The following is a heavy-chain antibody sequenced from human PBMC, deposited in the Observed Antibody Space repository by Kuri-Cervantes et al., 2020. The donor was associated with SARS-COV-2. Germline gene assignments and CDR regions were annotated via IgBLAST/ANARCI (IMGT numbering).Heavy chain of an antibody. D-gene: IGHD3-16*01. CDR3: ARVGLGGDFDY. Sequence: GESLKISCAASGFTFSSYSMNWVRQAPGKGLEWVSSISSSSSYIYYADSVKGRFTISRDSAKNSLYLQMNSLRAEDTAVYYCARVGLGGDFDYWGQGTLVTVSS. V-gene: IGHV3-21*01. J-gene: IGHJ4*02. CDR1: GFTFSSYS. CDR2: ISSSSSYI.